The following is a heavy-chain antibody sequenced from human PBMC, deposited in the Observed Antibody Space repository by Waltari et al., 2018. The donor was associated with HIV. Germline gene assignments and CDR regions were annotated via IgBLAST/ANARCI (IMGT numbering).Heavy chain of an antibody. CDR1: GGSISSGSYY. J-gene: IGHJ4*02. D-gene: IGHD5-12*01. Sequence: QVQLQESGPGLVKPSQTLSLTCPVSGGSISSGSYYWSWIRQPAGKGLEWIGRIYTSGSTNYNPSLKSRVTISVDTSKNQLSLKLSSVTAADTAVYYCARVSGGYERFDYWGQGTLVTVSS. CDR3: ARVSGGYERFDY. CDR2: IYTSGST. V-gene: IGHV4-61*02.